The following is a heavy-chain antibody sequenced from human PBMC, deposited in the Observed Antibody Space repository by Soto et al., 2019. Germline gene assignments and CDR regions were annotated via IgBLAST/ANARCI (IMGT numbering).Heavy chain of an antibody. Sequence: QVQLVQSGAEVKKPGSSVKVSCKASGGTFSSYAISWVRQAPGQGLEWMGGIIPIFGTANYAQKFQGRVRSTADESTRAAYMERSGLRSEDTAVYYCAREGGSGNYRYYAMDVWGQGTTVTVSS. CDR2: IIPIFGTA. V-gene: IGHV1-69*12. D-gene: IGHD3-10*01. CDR1: GGTFSSYA. J-gene: IGHJ6*02. CDR3: AREGGSGNYRYYAMDV.